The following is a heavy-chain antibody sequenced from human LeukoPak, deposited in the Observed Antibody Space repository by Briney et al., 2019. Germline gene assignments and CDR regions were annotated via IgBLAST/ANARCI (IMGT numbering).Heavy chain of an antibody. D-gene: IGHD3-22*01. CDR1: GFTFSSYA. V-gene: IGHV3-23*01. CDR3: AKDPLIDSSGYYDY. J-gene: IGHJ4*02. Sequence: PAGGSLRLSCAASGFTFSSYAMSWVRQAPGKGLEWVSAISGSGGSTYYADSVKGRFTISRDNSKNTLYLQMNSLRAEDTAVYYCAKDPLIDSSGYYDYWGQGTLVTVSS. CDR2: ISGSGGST.